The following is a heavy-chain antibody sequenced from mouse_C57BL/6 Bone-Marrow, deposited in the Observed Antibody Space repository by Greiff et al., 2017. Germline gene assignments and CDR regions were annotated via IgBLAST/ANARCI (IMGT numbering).Heavy chain of an antibody. CDR3: ARLKLALGDY. CDR1: GYTFTSYW. CDR2: IYPGSGST. D-gene: IGHD1-3*01. V-gene: IGHV1-55*01. J-gene: IGHJ2*01. Sequence: VQVVESGAELVKPGASVKMSCKASGYTFTSYWITWVKQRPGQGLEWIGDIYPGSGSTNYNEKFKSKATLTVDTSSSTAYMQLSSLTSEDSAVYYCARLKLALGDYWGQGTTLTVSS.